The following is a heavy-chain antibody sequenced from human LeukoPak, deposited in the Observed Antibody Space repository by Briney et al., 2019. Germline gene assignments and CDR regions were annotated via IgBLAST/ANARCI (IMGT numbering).Heavy chain of an antibody. CDR1: GITFSSYA. CDR2: ISGSGVST. D-gene: IGHD6-19*01. CDR3: AQEQPNSAQWLVLYNFDY. Sequence: GGSLRLSCAASGITFSSYAMSWVRQAPGKGLEWVSAISGSGVSTYYADSVKGRFTISRDKSKNTLYLQMNSLRAEGTAIYYCAQEQPNSAQWLVLYNFDYWGQGTLVTVSS. V-gene: IGHV3-23*01. J-gene: IGHJ4*02.